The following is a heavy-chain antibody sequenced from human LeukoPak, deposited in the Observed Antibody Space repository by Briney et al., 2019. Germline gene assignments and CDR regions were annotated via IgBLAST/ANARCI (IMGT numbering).Heavy chain of an antibody. CDR3: ARGYCSGGSCYYFDY. CDR1: GGPIRSYY. D-gene: IGHD2-15*01. J-gene: IGHJ4*02. V-gene: IGHV4-59*01. CDR2: LYCSGST. Sequence: SETLSLPCTVSGGPIRSYYWRWIRQPPGKGLEWVGYLYCSGSTNYNPSLKRRVTISVDTSKNQFSLKLSSVTAADTAVYYCARGYCSGGSCYYFDYWGQGTLVTVSS.